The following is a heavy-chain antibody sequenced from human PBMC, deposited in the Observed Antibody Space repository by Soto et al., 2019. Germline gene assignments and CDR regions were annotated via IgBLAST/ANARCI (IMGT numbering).Heavy chain of an antibody. CDR2: IKSKTDGGTT. D-gene: IGHD3-3*01. Sequence: PGGSLRLSCAASGFSFSNAWMNWVRQAPGKGLEWVGRIKSKTDGGTTDYAAPVKGRFTISRDDSKNTLYLQMNSLETEDTAVYYCTPGDTIFGVYLVDYWGQGTLVTVSS. CDR1: GFSFSNAW. CDR3: TPGDTIFGVYLVDY. V-gene: IGHV3-15*07. J-gene: IGHJ4*02.